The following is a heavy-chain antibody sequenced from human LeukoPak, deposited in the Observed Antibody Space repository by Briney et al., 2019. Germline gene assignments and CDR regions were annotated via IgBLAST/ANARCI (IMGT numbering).Heavy chain of an antibody. CDR3: AGRSTGVRGVNGWFDP. CDR1: GDSMSNYY. Sequence: SETLSLTCNVSGDSMSNYYWNWVRQPAGKGLEWIGLIHTSGSSNYHPSLKSRVTMSVETSKNRVTLRLVSVTAADTAIYYCAGRSTGVRGVNGWFDPWGQGTLVIVSS. V-gene: IGHV4-4*07. CDR2: IHTSGSS. J-gene: IGHJ5*02. D-gene: IGHD3-10*01.